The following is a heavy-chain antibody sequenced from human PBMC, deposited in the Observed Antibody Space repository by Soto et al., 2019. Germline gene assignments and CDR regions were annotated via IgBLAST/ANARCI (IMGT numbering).Heavy chain of an antibody. CDR2: VHFSGSI. CDR3: GRGGDAYKMGRH. J-gene: IGHJ4*02. V-gene: IGHV4-61*08. D-gene: IGHD3-10*01. Sequence: QVQLQESGPGLVKPSETLSLTCSVSDDSLSSPVYYWSWIRQSPGKGLEWIGYVHFSGSITYNPSLKSRVNISVATAKKQLSLKLNSVTAADTAVYYCGRGGDAYKMGRHWGQGTLVTVSS. CDR1: DDSLSSPVYY.